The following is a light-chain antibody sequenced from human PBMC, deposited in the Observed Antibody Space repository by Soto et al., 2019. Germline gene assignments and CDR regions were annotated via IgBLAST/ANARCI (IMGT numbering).Light chain of an antibody. V-gene: IGKV3-20*01. CDR1: QSVNSRF. CDR2: AAS. CDR3: QRYGDSPPNT. Sequence: EIVLTQSPGTLSLSPGESATLSCRASQSVNSRFLAWYQHKPGQAPRLLIYAASTRASGIPDRFSGSTSGTDFTLTISRLEPEDFAVYYWQRYGDSPPNTFGQGTKLEIK. J-gene: IGKJ2*01.